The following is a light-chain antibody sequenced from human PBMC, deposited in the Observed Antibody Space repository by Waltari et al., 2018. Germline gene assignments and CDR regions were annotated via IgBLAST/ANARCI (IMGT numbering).Light chain of an antibody. CDR3: CSYAGSFTLV. CDR2: NVH. Sequence: QSALTQPRSVSGSPGQSVTISCTGTSSDVGGYDYVSWYQQHPGKAPKLIIYNVHKRPSGVPDRFSGSKSDNTASLTISGLQAEDEADYYCCSYAGSFTLVFGGGTKLTVL. J-gene: IGLJ2*01. V-gene: IGLV2-11*01. CDR1: SSDVGGYDY.